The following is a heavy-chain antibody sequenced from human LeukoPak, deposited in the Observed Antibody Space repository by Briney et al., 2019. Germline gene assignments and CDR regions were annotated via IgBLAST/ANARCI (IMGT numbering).Heavy chain of an antibody. CDR1: GFIFSSYS. D-gene: IGHD1-26*01. CDR2: ISSSSTYI. Sequence: GGSLRLSCAASGFIFSSYSMNWVRQAPGKGLEWVSSISSSSTYIYYADSVKGRFTISRDNAKNSPYLQMNSLRAEDTAVYYCARDPYSGTYGNTYYYYMDVWGKGTTVTISS. V-gene: IGHV3-21*01. J-gene: IGHJ6*03. CDR3: ARDPYSGTYGNTYYYYMDV.